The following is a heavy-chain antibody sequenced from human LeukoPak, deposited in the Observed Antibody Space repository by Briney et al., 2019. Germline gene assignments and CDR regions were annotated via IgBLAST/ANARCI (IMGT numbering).Heavy chain of an antibody. CDR1: GLTFSNTY. D-gene: IGHD3-9*01. Sequence: GGSLRLSCAASGLTFSNTYMSWVRQAPGKGLEWVAVIWYDGSNKYYADSVKGRFTISRDNSKNTPYLQMNSLRAEDTAVYYCARTGPLYYDILTGYQVFDYWGQGTLVTVSS. J-gene: IGHJ4*02. CDR2: IWYDGSNK. CDR3: ARTGPLYYDILTGYQVFDY. V-gene: IGHV3-33*08.